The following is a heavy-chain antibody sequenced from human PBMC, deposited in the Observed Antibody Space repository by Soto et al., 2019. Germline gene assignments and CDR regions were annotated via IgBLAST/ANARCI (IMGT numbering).Heavy chain of an antibody. CDR3: AKAGTTYTDTYSHRTFDY. V-gene: IGHV3-30*18. J-gene: IGHJ4*02. Sequence: QVQLVESGGGVVQPGRSLTLSCAASGFTFSRFDMHWVRQAPGKGLQWVAVISEDGNTKYYADSVKGRFTISRDKSSNPRFLQMNSLRAEDTAVYYCAKAGTTYTDTYSHRTFDYWGQGILVTVSS. CDR1: GFTFSRFD. D-gene: IGHD2-15*01. CDR2: ISEDGNTK.